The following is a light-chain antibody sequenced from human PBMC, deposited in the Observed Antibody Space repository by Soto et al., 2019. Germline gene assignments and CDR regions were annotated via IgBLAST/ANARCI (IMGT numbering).Light chain of an antibody. CDR1: SSGVGAYNY. Sequence: QSALTQPASVSGSPGQSITISCTGTSSGVGAYNYVSWYQQHPGKVPKLIVYDVSNWPSGVSDRFSGSKSGNTASLTISGIQAEDEADYYCCSYTASSTYVFGSGTKLTVL. V-gene: IGLV2-14*03. J-gene: IGLJ1*01. CDR3: CSYTASSTYV. CDR2: DVS.